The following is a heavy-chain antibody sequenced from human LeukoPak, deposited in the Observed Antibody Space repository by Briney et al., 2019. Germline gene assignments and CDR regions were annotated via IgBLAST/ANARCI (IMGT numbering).Heavy chain of an antibody. CDR3: ATVLPVLRFLEWSPGRFDP. V-gene: IGHV1-24*01. D-gene: IGHD3-3*01. Sequence: ASVKVSCKVSGYTLTELSMHWVRQAPGKGLAWMGGFDPEGGETIYAQKFQGRVTMTEDTSTDTAYMELSSLRSEDTAVYYCATVLPVLRFLEWSPGRFDPWGQGTLVTVSS. CDR1: GYTLTELS. J-gene: IGHJ5*02. CDR2: FDPEGGET.